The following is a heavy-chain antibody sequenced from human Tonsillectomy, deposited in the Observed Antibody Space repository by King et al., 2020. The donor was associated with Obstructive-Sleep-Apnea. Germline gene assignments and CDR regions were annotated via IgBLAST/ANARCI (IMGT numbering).Heavy chain of an antibody. Sequence: EVQLVESGGGLVKPGGSLRLSCAASGFTFSTYSMNWVRQAPGKGLEWVSSISSSSSYIYYADSVKGRFTISRDNAKNSLNLQMNSLRAEDTAVYYCAREDGYSSSWDGRSWFDPWGQGTLVTVSS. D-gene: IGHD6-13*01. CDR1: GFTFSTYS. J-gene: IGHJ5*02. V-gene: IGHV3-21*01. CDR2: ISSSSSYI. CDR3: AREDGYSSSWDGRSWFDP.